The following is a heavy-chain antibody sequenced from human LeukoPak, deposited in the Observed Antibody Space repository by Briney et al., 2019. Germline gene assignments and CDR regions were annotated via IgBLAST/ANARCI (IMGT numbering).Heavy chain of an antibody. CDR2: IIPILGIA. D-gene: IGHD3-22*01. CDR1: GYTFTSYD. Sequence: GASVKVSCKASGYTFTSYDINWVRQAPGQGLEWMGRIIPILGIANYAQKFQGRVTITADKSTSTAYMELSSLRSEDTAVYYCARTRGYYYDSSGYHFDYWGQGTLVTVSS. CDR3: ARTRGYYYDSSGYHFDY. V-gene: IGHV1-69*04. J-gene: IGHJ4*02.